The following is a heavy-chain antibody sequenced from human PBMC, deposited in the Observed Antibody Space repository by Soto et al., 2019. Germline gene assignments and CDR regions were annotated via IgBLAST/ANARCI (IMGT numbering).Heavy chain of an antibody. Sequence: SETLSLTCAVYGGSFSGYYWSWIRQPPGKGLEWIGEINHSGSTNYNPSLKSRVTISVDTSKNQFSLKLSSVTAADTAIYYCAKDIGSSWQTKLFDYWGQGTLVTVSS. J-gene: IGHJ4*02. CDR1: GGSFSGYY. D-gene: IGHD6-13*01. CDR2: INHSGST. V-gene: IGHV4-34*01. CDR3: AKDIGSSWQTKLFDY.